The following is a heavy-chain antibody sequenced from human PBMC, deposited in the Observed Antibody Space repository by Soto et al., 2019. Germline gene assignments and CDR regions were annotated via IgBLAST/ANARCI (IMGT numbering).Heavy chain of an antibody. D-gene: IGHD3-16*02. V-gene: IGHV4-61*01. Sequence: AETLWLTCTVSGGSVSGGSYYWSWIGQPPGKGLEWIGYIYYSGSTNYKPALKSRVTMSIDTSKSQFSLKLSSVTAADTAVYYCARLSRYAYTDYIDSWGQGTAVTVSS. CDR3: ARLSRYAYTDYIDS. J-gene: IGHJ4*01. CDR1: GGSVSGGSYY. CDR2: IYYSGST.